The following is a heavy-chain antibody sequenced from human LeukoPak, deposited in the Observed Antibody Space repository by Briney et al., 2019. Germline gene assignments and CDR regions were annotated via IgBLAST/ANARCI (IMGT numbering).Heavy chain of an antibody. Sequence: ASVKVSCKASGYTFTSYGISWVRQAPGQGLEWMGWISAYNGNINYAQMLQGRVTMTTDTSTSTAYMDLRSLRSDDTAVYYCARGPPHRDYYYYYMDVWGKGTTVTVSS. V-gene: IGHV1-18*01. D-gene: IGHD5-24*01. CDR1: GYTFTSYG. J-gene: IGHJ6*03. CDR2: ISAYNGNI. CDR3: ARGPPHRDYYYYYMDV.